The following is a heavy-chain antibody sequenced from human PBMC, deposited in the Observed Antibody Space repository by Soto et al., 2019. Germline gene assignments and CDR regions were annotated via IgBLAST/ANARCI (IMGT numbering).Heavy chain of an antibody. CDR3: ARTLDLFGVVPPPDYYYGMDV. CDR1: GFTFSSYG. D-gene: IGHD3-3*01. V-gene: IGHV3-33*01. CDR2: IWYDGSNK. J-gene: IGHJ6*02. Sequence: SLRLSCAASGFTFSSYGMHWVRQAPGKGLEWVAVIWYDGSNKYYADSVKGRFTISRDNSKNTLYLQMNSLRAEDTAVYYCARTLDLFGVVPPPDYYYGMDVWGQGTTVTVSS.